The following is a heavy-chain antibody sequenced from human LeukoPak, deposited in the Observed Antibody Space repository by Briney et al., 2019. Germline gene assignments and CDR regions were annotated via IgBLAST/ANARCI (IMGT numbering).Heavy chain of an antibody. Sequence: SETLSLTCAVYVDSFSGYYWSWIRQPPGKGLEWIAEIHNSGTINYNPSLKNRISMSVDTSKNQFSLRLSSVTAADTAVYFCARRRAVWDPSYGDAFDIWDQGSMVTVSS. J-gene: IGHJ3*02. CDR2: IHNSGTI. D-gene: IGHD1-26*01. V-gene: IGHV4-34*01. CDR1: VDSFSGYY. CDR3: ARRRAVWDPSYGDAFDI.